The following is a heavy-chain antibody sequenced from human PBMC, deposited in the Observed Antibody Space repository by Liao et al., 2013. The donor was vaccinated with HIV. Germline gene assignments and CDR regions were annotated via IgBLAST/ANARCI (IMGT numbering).Heavy chain of an antibody. J-gene: IGHJ4*02. V-gene: IGHV4-59*12. Sequence: QVQLQESGPGLVKPSETLSLTCTVSGGSISTYYWSWIRQPPGKGLEWIGYIYYSESTKHNPSNYNPSLKSRVTISVDTSKNQFSLKLSSVTAADTAVYYCAREWGIVVVGWGGEYYFDYWGQGTLVTVSS. CDR1: GGSISTYY. D-gene: IGHD2-2*01. CDR2: IYYSESTKHNPS. CDR3: AREWGIVVVGWGGEYYFDY.